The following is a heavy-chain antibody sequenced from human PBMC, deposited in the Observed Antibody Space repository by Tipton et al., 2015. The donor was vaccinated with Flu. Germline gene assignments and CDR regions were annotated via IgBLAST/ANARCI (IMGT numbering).Heavy chain of an antibody. CDR3: ARRLSSVIWSEGFDF. V-gene: IGHV4-61*02. Sequence: TLSLTCTVSGRSITNDKYSWSWIRQPAGKGLEWIGRIYTSGSTKYNPSLESRVTISIDTSKNQFSLRLSSVTAADTAVYYCARRLSSVIWSEGFDFWGQGSLVTVSS. CDR1: GRSITNDKYS. J-gene: IGHJ4*02. D-gene: IGHD3-22*01. CDR2: IYTSGST.